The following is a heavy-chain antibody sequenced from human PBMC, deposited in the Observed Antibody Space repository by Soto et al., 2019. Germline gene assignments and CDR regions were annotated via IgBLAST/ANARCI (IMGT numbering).Heavy chain of an antibody. CDR2: ISYSGST. V-gene: IGHV4-39*01. CDR1: GGSISSSSYS. D-gene: IGHD3-22*01. J-gene: IGHJ4*02. CDR3: ASYYYDSSGYYYVPGVY. Sequence: SETLSLTCTVSGGSISSSSYSWGWIRQPPGKGLEWIGSISYSGSTYYNPSLKSRVTISVDTSKNQFSLKLSSVTAADTAVYYCASYYYDSSGYYYVPGVYWGQGTRVTVS.